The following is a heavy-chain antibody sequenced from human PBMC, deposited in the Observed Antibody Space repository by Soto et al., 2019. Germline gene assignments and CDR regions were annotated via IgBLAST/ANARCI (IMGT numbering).Heavy chain of an antibody. CDR2: IIPIFGTA. CDR3: ARVLYEGGGAAFDI. J-gene: IGHJ3*02. V-gene: IGHV1-69*06. Sequence: SVKVSCKASGGTFSSYAISWVRQAPGQGLEWMGGIIPIFGTANYAQKFQGRATITADKSTSTAYMELSSLRSEDTAVYYCARVLYEGGGAAFDIWGQGTMVTVSS. CDR1: GGTFSSYA. D-gene: IGHD2-21*01.